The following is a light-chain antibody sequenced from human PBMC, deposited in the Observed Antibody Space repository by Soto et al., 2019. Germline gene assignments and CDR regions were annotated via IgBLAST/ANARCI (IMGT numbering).Light chain of an antibody. CDR2: AAS. CDR1: KGISSL. CDR3: RRANRFTVT. V-gene: IGKV1-12*01. Sequence: DLQKNQAPSSLSASVGERATITCRASKGISSLLAWYKQKPGKVPKLLIYAASSLQSEVPSRFIGSGSGTCCTLSISLRQPEDFATDHCRRANRFTVTFAPGTKVDSK. J-gene: IGKJ3*01.